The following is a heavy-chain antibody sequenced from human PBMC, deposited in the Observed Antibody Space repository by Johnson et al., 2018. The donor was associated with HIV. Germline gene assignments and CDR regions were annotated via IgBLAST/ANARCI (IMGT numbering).Heavy chain of an antibody. V-gene: IGHV3-30*02. CDR2: IRYDGSNK. CDR1: GFTFSSYG. Sequence: QVQLLESGGGVVQPGGSLRLSCAASGFTFSSYGMHWVRQAPGKGLEWVAFIRYDGSNKYYADSVKGRFTISRDNSKNTLYLQMNSLRTEDTAVYYCARDQRGGYSYGDAFDIWGQGTMVTVSS. J-gene: IGHJ3*02. CDR3: ARDQRGGYSYGDAFDI. D-gene: IGHD5-18*01.